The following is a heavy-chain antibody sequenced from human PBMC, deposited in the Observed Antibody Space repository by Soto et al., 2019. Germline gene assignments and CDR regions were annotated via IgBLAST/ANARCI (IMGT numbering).Heavy chain of an antibody. CDR2: IYYNGST. CDR3: AREFFWRSSSSPTYYYYLEV. J-gene: IGHJ6*03. CDR1: GGSVSSYH. V-gene: IGHV4-59*02. D-gene: IGHD6-6*01. Sequence: VQLQESGEGLLKPSETLSLTCTVSGGSVSSYHWTWIRQSPGKGLEWIGYIYYNGSTDYNPSLKSRLTVSVSTSKRQFSLRLTSVTAADTAVYYCAREFFWRSSSSPTYYYYLEVWGKGTTVTVSS.